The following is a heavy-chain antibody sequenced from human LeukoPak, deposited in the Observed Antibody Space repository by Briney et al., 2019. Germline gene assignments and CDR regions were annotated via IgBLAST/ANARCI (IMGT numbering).Heavy chain of an antibody. CDR2: IDPNSGGT. CDR3: ARAADTAMVTGIDY. J-gene: IGHJ4*02. D-gene: IGHD5-18*01. V-gene: IGHV1-2*06. Sequence: ASVKVSCKASGGTFSSYAISWVRQAPGQGLEWMGRIDPNSGGTNYAQKFQGRVTMTRDTSISTAYMELSRLRSDDTAVYYCARAADTAMVTGIDYWGQGTLVTVSS. CDR1: GGTFSSYA.